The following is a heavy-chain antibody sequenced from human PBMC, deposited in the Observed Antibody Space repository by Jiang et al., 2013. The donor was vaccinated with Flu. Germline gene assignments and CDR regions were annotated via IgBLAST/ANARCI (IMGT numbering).Heavy chain of an antibody. Sequence: SGAEVKKPGASVKVSCKASGYTFTGYYMHWVRQAPGQGLEWMGWINPNTGGTVYAPKYRGRVTMTRDTSIATAYMELSSLRSDDTAVFYCARTRSVFGYGDYHYFDQWGQGTPVTVSS. J-gene: IGHJ4*02. CDR1: GYTFTGYY. CDR3: ARTRSVFGYGDYHYFDQ. D-gene: IGHD4-17*01. CDR2: INPNTGGT. V-gene: IGHV1-2*02.